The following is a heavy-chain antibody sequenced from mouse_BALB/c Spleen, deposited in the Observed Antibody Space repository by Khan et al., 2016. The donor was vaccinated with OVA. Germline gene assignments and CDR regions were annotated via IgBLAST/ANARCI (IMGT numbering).Heavy chain of an antibody. Sequence: QVQLQQSGAELARPGASVKMSCKASGYTFTTYTMHWVKQRPGQGLEWIGYINPSNGYTNYNQKFKDKSTLTADKSSSTAYMQLSSRTSDYSAVYYCAREGAYYRSDGCFSYWGQGTLVTVSA. CDR1: GYTFTTYT. CDR3: AREGAYYRSDGCFSY. D-gene: IGHD2-14*01. CDR2: INPSNGYT. V-gene: IGHV1-4*01. J-gene: IGHJ3*01.